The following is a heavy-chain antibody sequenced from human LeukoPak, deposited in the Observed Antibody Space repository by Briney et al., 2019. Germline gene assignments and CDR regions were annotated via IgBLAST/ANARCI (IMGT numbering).Heavy chain of an antibody. CDR1: GFTFSSYS. CDR3: ARDGMATTYDAFDI. J-gene: IGHJ3*02. D-gene: IGHD5-24*01. Sequence: GGSLRLSCAASGFTFSSYSMNWVRQAPGKGLEWVSSISSSSSYIYYADSVKGRFTISRDNAKNSLYLQMNSLRAEDTAVYYCARDGMATTYDAFDIWGQGTMVTVSS. CDR2: ISSSSSYI. V-gene: IGHV3-21*01.